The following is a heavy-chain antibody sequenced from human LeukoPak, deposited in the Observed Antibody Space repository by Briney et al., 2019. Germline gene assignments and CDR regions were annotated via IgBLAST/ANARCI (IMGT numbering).Heavy chain of an antibody. D-gene: IGHD2-15*01. Sequence: PSETLSLTCTVSGGSISSYYWSWIRQPPGKGLEWTGYIYYSGTPNYNPSLKSRVTISVDTSKNQFSLKLTSVTAADTAVYYCAGPLYYFDYWGQGTLVTVSS. J-gene: IGHJ4*02. CDR3: AGPLYYFDY. V-gene: IGHV4-59*01. CDR1: GGSISSYY. CDR2: IYYSGTP.